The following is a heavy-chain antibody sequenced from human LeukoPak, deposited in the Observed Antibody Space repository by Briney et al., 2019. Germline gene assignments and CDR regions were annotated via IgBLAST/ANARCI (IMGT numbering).Heavy chain of an antibody. V-gene: IGHV3-7*03. CDR3: ARDRAYSAFDY. Sequence: GGSLRLSCAASRFTLSTYWMSWVRQAPGRGLERVAIINPDGSEKYYLESLKGRITISRDNAENSVHLQMNSLKAEDTAIYYCARDRAYSAFDYWGQGTLVTVSS. CDR1: RFTLSTYW. J-gene: IGHJ4*02. CDR2: INPDGSEK. D-gene: IGHD1-26*01.